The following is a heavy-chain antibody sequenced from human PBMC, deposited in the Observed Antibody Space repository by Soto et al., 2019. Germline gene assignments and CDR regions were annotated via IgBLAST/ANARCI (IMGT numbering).Heavy chain of an antibody. V-gene: IGHV3-30*18. CDR3: AKGYSGYDSTFDY. J-gene: IGHJ4*02. CDR2: ISYDGSNK. Sequence: GGSLRLSCVASGVTFKAAWMDGVRQAPGKGLEWVAVISYDGSNKYYADSVKGRFTISRDNSKNTLYLQMNSLRAEDTAVYYCAKGYSGYDSTFDYWGQGTLVTVSS. CDR1: GVTFKAAW. D-gene: IGHD5-12*01.